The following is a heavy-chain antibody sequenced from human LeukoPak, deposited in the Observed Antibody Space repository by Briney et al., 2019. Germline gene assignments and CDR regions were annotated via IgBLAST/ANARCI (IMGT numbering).Heavy chain of an antibody. CDR3: ARHLVSKSRHNYFDY. V-gene: IGHV4-59*01. CDR1: GGSISSYY. J-gene: IGHJ4*02. D-gene: IGHD3-9*01. Sequence: PSETLSLTCTVSGGSISSYYWGWIRQPPGEGLEWIGYIYYSGSTNYNPSLKSRVTISVDTSKNQFSLKLSSVTAADTAVYYCARHLVSKSRHNYFDYWGQGTLVTVSS. CDR2: IYYSGST.